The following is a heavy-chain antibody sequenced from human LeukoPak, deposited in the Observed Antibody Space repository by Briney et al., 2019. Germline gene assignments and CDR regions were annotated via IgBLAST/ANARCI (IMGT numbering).Heavy chain of an antibody. J-gene: IGHJ4*02. CDR3: AKSYYDSSWARYFDY. V-gene: IGHV3-30*18. CDR2: ISYDGSIQ. D-gene: IGHD3-22*01. CDR1: GFTFRTYA. Sequence: PGGSLRLSCAASGFTFRTYAMHWVRQAPGKGLEWVAVISYDGSIQYFADSVKGRFTISRDNSKNTLYLQMNSLRADDTAVYYCAKSYYDSSWARYFDYWGQGTLVTVSS.